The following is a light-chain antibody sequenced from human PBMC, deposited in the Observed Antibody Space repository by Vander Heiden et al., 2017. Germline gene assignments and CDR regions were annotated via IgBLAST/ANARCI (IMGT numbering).Light chain of an antibody. CDR3: KEWGRNSFV. V-gene: IGLV3-1*01. CDR2: QDS. Sequence: SYELTQPPSVSVSPGQTASISCSGDKLGDKYARWYQQKPGQSPVLVSYQDSNRASPIPDCVSSSDSGTTVTMSRSETQAMDDYYYSGKEWGRNSFVFGGGTKLTVL. J-gene: IGLJ2*01. CDR1: KLGDKY.